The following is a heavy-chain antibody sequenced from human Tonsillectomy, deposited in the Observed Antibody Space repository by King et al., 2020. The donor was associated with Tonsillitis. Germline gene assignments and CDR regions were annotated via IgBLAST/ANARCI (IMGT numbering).Heavy chain of an antibody. CDR1: GFTFSAYG. CDR3: SSYGHYYSIDY. J-gene: IGHJ4*02. Sequence: VQLVESGGGVVQPGRSLRLSCAASGFTFSAYGMHWVRQAPGKGLERVALISHDGSNTYYVDSVKGRFTISRDNSKDTLYLQMTSLRAEDTAVYYCSSYGHYYSIDYWGQGTLVTVSS. CDR2: ISHDGSNT. V-gene: IGHV3-33*05. D-gene: IGHD3-22*01.